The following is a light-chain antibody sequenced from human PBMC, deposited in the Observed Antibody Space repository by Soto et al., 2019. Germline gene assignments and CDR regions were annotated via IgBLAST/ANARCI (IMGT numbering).Light chain of an antibody. J-gene: IGKJ4*01. V-gene: IGKV3-11*01. CDR2: DAS. CDR3: QQRINWPLT. Sequence: EDMLTQCPAAPSLTPRERATLSCRASQSVSSYLAWYQQKPGQAPRLLIFDASNRATGIPARFSGSGSGTDFTLTISSLQPEDFAVYHCQQRINWPLTFGGGTKVDIK. CDR1: QSVSSY.